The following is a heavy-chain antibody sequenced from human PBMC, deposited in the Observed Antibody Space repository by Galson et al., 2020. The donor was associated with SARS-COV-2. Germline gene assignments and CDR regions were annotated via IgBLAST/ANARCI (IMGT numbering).Heavy chain of an antibody. CDR1: GYTFTSYG. J-gene: IGHJ6*02. V-gene: IGHV1-18*01. D-gene: IGHD2-2*01. CDR2: ISTYNGNT. Sequence: GESLKISCAASGYTFTSYGIRWVRQAPGQGLEWMGCISTYNGNTNYAHTLQGRVTMTTDTSTSTAYMELRSLRSDDTAVYYCARGPIVVVPAAQSTRVCPSQRPRYYYDGMDVWGQGTTVTVSS. CDR3: ARGPIVVVPAAQSTRVCPSQRPRYYYDGMDV.